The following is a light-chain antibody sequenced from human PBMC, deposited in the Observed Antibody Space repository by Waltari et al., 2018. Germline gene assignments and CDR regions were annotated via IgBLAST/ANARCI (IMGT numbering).Light chain of an antibody. J-gene: IGKJ5*01. CDR1: ESVSSY. Sequence: EIELTQSPATLSLSPGERATLSCRANESVSSYLAWYPQKPGQAPRLLIYDASNRAAGIPARFSGSGYGTDFTLTISSLEPEDFAIYYCQQRTNWVTTFGQGTRLDIK. CDR3: QQRTNWVTT. CDR2: DAS. V-gene: IGKV3-11*01.